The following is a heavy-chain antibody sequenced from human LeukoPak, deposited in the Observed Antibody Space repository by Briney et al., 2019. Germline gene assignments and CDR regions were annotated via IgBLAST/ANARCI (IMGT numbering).Heavy chain of an antibody. D-gene: IGHD3-22*01. CDR1: GGSFDEYY. CDR2: IENTRET. CDR3: WLLSPAGDY. Sequence: SETLSLTCAVSGGSFDEYYWTWIRQSPGKGLEWIGRIENTRETNYNLSPKSRATILIDTSKSQVSLRLRSVTAADTAVYYCWLLSPAGDYWGQGSLLTASS. J-gene: IGHJ4*02. V-gene: IGHV4-34*01.